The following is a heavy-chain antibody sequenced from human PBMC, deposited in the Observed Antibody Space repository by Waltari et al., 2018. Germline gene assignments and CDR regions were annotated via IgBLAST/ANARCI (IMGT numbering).Heavy chain of an antibody. CDR2: INHSGST. D-gene: IGHD4-4*01. CDR1: GGSFSGYY. J-gene: IGHJ4*02. V-gene: IGHV4-34*01. CDR3: ARDPSEGVQVTDY. Sequence: QVQLQQWGAGLLKPSETLSLTCAVYGGSFSGYYWSWIRQPPGKGLEWMGEINHSGSTNYNPSLKSRVTISVDTSKNQFSLKLSSVTAADTAVYYCARDPSEGVQVTDYWGQGTLVTVSS.